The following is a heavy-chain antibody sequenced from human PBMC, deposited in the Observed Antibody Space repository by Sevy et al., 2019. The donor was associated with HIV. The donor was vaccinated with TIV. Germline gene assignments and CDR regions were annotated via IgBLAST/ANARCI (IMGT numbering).Heavy chain of an antibody. CDR2: ISSSGSTI. V-gene: IGHV3-11*01. J-gene: IGHJ6*02. CDR1: GFTFSDYY. Sequence: GGSLRLSCAASGFTFSDYYMSWIRQAPGKGLEWVSYISSSGSTIYYADSVKGRFTISRDNAKNSLYLKMNSLRAEDTAVYYCARDPQYYDILTGYYANYYGMDVWGQGTTVTVSS. CDR3: ARDPQYYDILTGYYANYYGMDV. D-gene: IGHD3-9*01.